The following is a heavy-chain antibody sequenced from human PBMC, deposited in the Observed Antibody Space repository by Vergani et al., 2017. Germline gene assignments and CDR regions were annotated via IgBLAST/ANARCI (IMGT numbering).Heavy chain of an antibody. CDR2: IYYSGST. CDR3: ARHSTVEWLVKLGWIDP. CDR1: GASIRSSNYY. V-gene: IGHV4-39*01. Sequence: QLQLQESGPGLVKPSATLSLTCSVSGASIRSSNYYWGWIRQPPGKVLKWIASIYYSGSTYYNPSLKSRVTISVDTSKNQFSLKLSSVTAADTAVYFCARHSTVEWLVKLGWIDPWGQGILVTVSS. D-gene: IGHD6-19*01. J-gene: IGHJ5*02.